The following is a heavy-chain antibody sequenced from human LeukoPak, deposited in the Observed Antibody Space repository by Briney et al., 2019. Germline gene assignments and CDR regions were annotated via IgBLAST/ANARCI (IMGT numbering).Heavy chain of an antibody. J-gene: IGHJ4*02. D-gene: IGHD2/OR15-2a*01. V-gene: IGHV3-30-3*01. CDR1: GITLTTYT. CDR3: ARIGVSATTSSC. CDR2: ISYDENNK. Sequence: PGGSLRLSCVVTGITLTTYTMYWVRQAPGKGLEWVAIISYDENNKYYADSVKGRFTISRDNDKDTVFLQMNNLRGEDTALYYCARIGVSATTSSCWGRGTRVIVSS.